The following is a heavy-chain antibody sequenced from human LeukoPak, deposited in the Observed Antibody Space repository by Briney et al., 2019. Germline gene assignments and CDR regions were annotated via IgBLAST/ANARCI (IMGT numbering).Heavy chain of an antibody. CDR1: GASTSHFY. CDR2: MHNSGSS. Sequence: SETLSLTCSVSGASTSHFYWNWIRQPPGKGLEWIGYMHNSGSSKHSPSLKSRVTISIDTSQNLFSLQLTSVTAADTAIYYCARSAEWLRNAFDIWGQGTMVSVSS. CDR3: ARSAEWLRNAFDI. D-gene: IGHD5-12*01. V-gene: IGHV4-59*01. J-gene: IGHJ3*02.